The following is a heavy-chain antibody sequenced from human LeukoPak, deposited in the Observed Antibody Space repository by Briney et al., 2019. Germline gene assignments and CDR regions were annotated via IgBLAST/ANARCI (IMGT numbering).Heavy chain of an antibody. CDR2: ISYDGSTK. J-gene: IGHJ1*01. CDR3: AKESGIRSYGAYFPH. Sequence: GRSLRLSCAASGFTFSNYGMQWVRQAPGKGLEWLAVISYDGSTKYYADSVKGRFTISRDDSKSTLYLQMNSLRAEDTAVYYCAKESGIRSYGAYFPHWAQGTLVTVSS. D-gene: IGHD4-17*01. V-gene: IGHV3-30*18. CDR1: GFTFSNYG.